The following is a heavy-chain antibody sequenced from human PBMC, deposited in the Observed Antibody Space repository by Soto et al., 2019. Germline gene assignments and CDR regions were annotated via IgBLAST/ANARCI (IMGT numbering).Heavy chain of an antibody. V-gene: IGHV1-2*02. Sequence: ASVKVSCKASGYTFTGYYMHWVRQAPGQGLEWMGWINPNSGGTNYAQKFQGRVTMTRDTSISTAYMELSRLRSDDTAVYYCARERDDILTGNNWFDPWGQGTLVTVSS. J-gene: IGHJ5*02. D-gene: IGHD3-9*01. CDR2: INPNSGGT. CDR3: ARERDDILTGNNWFDP. CDR1: GYTFTGYY.